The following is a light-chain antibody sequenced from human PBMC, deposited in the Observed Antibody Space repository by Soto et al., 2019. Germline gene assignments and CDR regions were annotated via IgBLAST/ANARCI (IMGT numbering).Light chain of an antibody. J-gene: IGKJ1*01. V-gene: IGKV3-15*01. Sequence: EIVITQSPATLSVSPGERATLSCRASQSVSSNLAWYQQKPGQAPRLLIYGASTRATGIPARFSGSGSGTEFTLSISSLQSEYFAVYYCQQYNNPSTFGQGTKVDIK. CDR1: QSVSSN. CDR2: GAS. CDR3: QQYNNPST.